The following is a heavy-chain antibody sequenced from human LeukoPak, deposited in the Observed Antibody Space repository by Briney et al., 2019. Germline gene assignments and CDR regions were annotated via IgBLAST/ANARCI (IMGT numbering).Heavy chain of an antibody. V-gene: IGHV3-30*02. CDR3: AKDSGYSDYYMDV. D-gene: IGHD5-18*01. Sequence: GGSLGLSCAASGFTFSSYGMHWVRQAPGKGLEWVAFIRYDGSDKYYADSVKGRFTISRDNSKNTLYLQMNSLRAEDTAVYYCAKDSGYSDYYMDVWGKGTTFIVSS. CDR2: IRYDGSDK. J-gene: IGHJ6*03. CDR1: GFTFSSYG.